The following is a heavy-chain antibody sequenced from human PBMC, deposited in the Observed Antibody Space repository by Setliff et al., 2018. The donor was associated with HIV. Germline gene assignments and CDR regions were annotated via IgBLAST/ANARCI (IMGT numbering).Heavy chain of an antibody. V-gene: IGHV4-61*02. CDR2: IYTSGST. CDR1: GGSISSGSYY. Sequence: PSETLSLTCTVSGGSISSGSYYWNWIRQPAGKGLEWIGRIYTSGSTNYNPSLKSRVTISVDTSKNQFSLKLSSVTAADTAVYYCARYSPRGYTLTGPYWGRGTLVTVSS. D-gene: IGHD6-25*01. J-gene: IGHJ4*02. CDR3: ARYSPRGYTLTGPY.